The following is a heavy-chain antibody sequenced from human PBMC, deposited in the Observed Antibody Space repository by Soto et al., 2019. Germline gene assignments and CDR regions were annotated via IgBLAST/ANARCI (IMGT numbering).Heavy chain of an antibody. CDR2: IYYSGST. CDR1: GGSISSGGYY. J-gene: IGHJ5*02. V-gene: IGHV4-31*03. CDR3: ARVGGINWFDP. Sequence: QVQLQESGPGLVKPSQTLSLTCTVSGGSISSGGYYWSWIRQHPGKGLEWIGYIYYSGSTYYNPSLEGRVTISVDTSKNQFYMKLSSVTAADTAVYYCARVGGINWFDPWGQGTLVTVSS. D-gene: IGHD3-16*01.